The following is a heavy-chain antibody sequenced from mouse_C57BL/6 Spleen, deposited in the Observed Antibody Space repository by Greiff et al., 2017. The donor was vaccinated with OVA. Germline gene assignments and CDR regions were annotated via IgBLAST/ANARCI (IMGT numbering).Heavy chain of an antibody. CDR1: GYTFTDYE. D-gene: IGHD1-1*01. CDR2: IDPETGGT. J-gene: IGHJ2*01. CDR3: TRSAITTVVGFDY. V-gene: IGHV1-15*01. Sequence: QVQLKESGAELVRPGASVTLSCKASGYTFTDYEMHWVKQTPVHGLEWIGAIDPETGGTAYNQKFKGKAILTADKSSSTAYMELRSLTSEDSAVYYCTRSAITTVVGFDYWGQGTTLTVSS.